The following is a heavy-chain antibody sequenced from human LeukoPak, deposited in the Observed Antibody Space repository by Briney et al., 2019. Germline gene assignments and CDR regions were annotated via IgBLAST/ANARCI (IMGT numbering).Heavy chain of an antibody. CDR1: GFTVSTNY. D-gene: IGHD3-10*01. J-gene: IGHJ1*01. CDR3: VRDRGSGSYGYFQN. Sequence: PGGSLRLSCAASGFTVSTNYMSWVRQAPGKGLEGVSIIFSGGSTYYADSVKGRFTISRDNSRNKLYLQMSSLRAEDTAMYYCVRDRGSGSYGYFQNWGQGTLVTVSS. CDR2: IFSGGST. V-gene: IGHV3-53*01.